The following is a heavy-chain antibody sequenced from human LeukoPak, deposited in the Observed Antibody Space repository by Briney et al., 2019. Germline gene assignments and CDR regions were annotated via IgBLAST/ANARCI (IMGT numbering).Heavy chain of an antibody. D-gene: IGHD6-13*01. Sequence: TSETLSLTCIVSGGSISDYYWSWIRQPAGKGLEWIGRIYASGITNYNPSLRSRVSMSVDTSNNQFSLKLTSVTAADTAVYYCARDKSRSXWPHNWFDPWGQGTLVSVSS. CDR1: GGSISDYY. J-gene: IGHJ5*02. CDR3: ARDKSRSXWPHNWFDP. V-gene: IGHV4-4*07. CDR2: IYASGIT.